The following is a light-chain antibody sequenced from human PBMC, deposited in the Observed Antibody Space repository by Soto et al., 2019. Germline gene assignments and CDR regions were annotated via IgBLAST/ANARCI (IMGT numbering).Light chain of an antibody. CDR1: QSLVYSDGYAY. J-gene: IGKJ1*01. CDR3: MQGTHWPPT. V-gene: IGKV2-30*01. Sequence: DVVMTQSPLSLPVTLGQPASISCRSSQSLVYSDGYAYLNWFQQRPGQSPRRLIYKAFNRDSGVPVIFSGSGSGSDFTLQIDRVEAEDVGIYYCMQGTHWPPTFGRGTRVEIK. CDR2: KAF.